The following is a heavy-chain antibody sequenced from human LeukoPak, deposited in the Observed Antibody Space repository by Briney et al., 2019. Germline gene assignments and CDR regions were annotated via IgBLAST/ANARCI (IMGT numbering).Heavy chain of an antibody. CDR2: IIPILGIT. CDR3: ARIPPYSSSWTNWFDP. Sequence: ASVKVSCKSSGGTFSSHAITWVRQAPGQGLEWMGRIIPILGITNYAQKFQGRVTITADKSTNTAYKELSSLRSEDTAVYYCARIPPYSSSWTNWFDPWGQGTLVTVSS. J-gene: IGHJ5*02. CDR1: GGTFSSHA. D-gene: IGHD6-13*01. V-gene: IGHV1-69*04.